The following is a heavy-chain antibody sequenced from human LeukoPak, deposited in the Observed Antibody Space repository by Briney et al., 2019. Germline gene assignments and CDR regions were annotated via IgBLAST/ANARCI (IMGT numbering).Heavy chain of an antibody. J-gene: IGHJ3*02. CDR2: IIPIFGTA. D-gene: IGHD6-13*01. Sequence: SVKVSCKASGSTFSRFAMSWVRRAPRQGLEWMGGIIPIFGTANYAQRFQGRVTITADEPTGTAYMELSGLRSEDTAVYYCAILDVLSSWYAFDIWGQGTMVTVSS. CDR1: GSTFSRFA. V-gene: IGHV1-69*13. CDR3: AILDVLSSWYAFDI.